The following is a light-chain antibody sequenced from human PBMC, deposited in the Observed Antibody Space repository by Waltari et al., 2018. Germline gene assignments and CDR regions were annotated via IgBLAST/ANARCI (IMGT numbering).Light chain of an antibody. J-gene: IGLJ2*01. CDR2: EVS. V-gene: IGLV2-23*02. CDR1: SSAVGSYKL. Sequence: QSALTKPASVSGSPGQSITISCTGTSSAVGSYKLVSWYQQHPGQAPKLMIYEVSKRPSGVANRVSGSKSGNTASLTISGLQAEDEADYYCCSYAGSSPAVFGGGTKLTVL. CDR3: CSYAGSSPAV.